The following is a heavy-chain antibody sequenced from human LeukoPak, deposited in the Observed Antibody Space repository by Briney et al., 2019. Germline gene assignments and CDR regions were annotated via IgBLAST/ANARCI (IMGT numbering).Heavy chain of an antibody. CDR1: GYTFTSYA. D-gene: IGHD2-8*01. Sequence: EASVKVSCKASGYTFTSYAMNWVRQAPGQGLEWMGWINTNTGNPTYAQGFTGRFVFSLDTPVSTAYLQISSLKAEDTAVYYCARVNIVLMVYALDLWGRGTLVTVSS. CDR3: ARVNIVLMVYALDL. V-gene: IGHV7-4-1*02. CDR2: INTNTGNP. J-gene: IGHJ2*01.